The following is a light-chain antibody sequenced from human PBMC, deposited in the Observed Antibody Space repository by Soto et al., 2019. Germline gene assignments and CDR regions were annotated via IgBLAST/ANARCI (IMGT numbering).Light chain of an antibody. CDR1: SSDVGGYNY. V-gene: IGLV2-14*01. CDR3: SSYTSSSTLVV. CDR2: EVS. Sequence: QSVLAQPASVSGSPGQSITISCTETSSDVGGYNYVSWYQQHPGKAPKLMIYEVSNRPSGVSNRFSGSKSGNTASLTISGLQTEDEADYYCSSYTSSSTLVVFGGGT. J-gene: IGLJ2*01.